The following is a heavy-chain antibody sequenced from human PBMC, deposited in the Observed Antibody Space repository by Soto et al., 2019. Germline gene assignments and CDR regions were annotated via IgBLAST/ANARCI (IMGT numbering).Heavy chain of an antibody. Sequence: SETLSLTCTVSGGSISSYYWGWIRQPPEKGLEWIGSMYYTGSTYYNVSLKSRVTISVDPSKNQFSLKLTSVTAADTAVYYCARHLEFNDYGDLYFFDYWGQGTLVTVSS. CDR3: ARHLEFNDYGDLYFFDY. J-gene: IGHJ4*02. CDR1: GGSISSYY. D-gene: IGHD4-17*01. CDR2: MYYTGST. V-gene: IGHV4-39*01.